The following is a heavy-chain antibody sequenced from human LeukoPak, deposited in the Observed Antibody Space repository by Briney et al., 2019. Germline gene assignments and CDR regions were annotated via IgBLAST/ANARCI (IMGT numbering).Heavy chain of an antibody. CDR1: GFTFSSYA. CDR3: AKAPVTTCRGAYCYPFDY. D-gene: IGHD2-21*01. CDR2: INGGGGST. Sequence: GGSLRLSCAASGFTFSSYAMSWVRQAPGKGLEWVSAINGGGGSTYYADSVKGRFTISRDSSKNTLFLQMNRLRPEDAAVYYCAKAPVTTCRGAYCYPFDYWGQGTLVTVSS. V-gene: IGHV3-23*01. J-gene: IGHJ4*02.